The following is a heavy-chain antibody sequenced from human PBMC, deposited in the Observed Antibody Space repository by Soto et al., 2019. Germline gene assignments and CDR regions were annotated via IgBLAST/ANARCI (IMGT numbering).Heavy chain of an antibody. CDR1: GFTFTSSA. D-gene: IGHD7-27*01. Sequence: GVSVKVSCKASGFTFTSSARQWVRQARGQRLEWIGWIVVGSGNTNYAQKFQERVTIARDMSTSTAYMELSSLRSEDTAVYYCAAGVNWGANDAFDIWGQGTMVTVSS. CDR3: AAGVNWGANDAFDI. V-gene: IGHV1-58*02. J-gene: IGHJ3*02. CDR2: IVVGSGNT.